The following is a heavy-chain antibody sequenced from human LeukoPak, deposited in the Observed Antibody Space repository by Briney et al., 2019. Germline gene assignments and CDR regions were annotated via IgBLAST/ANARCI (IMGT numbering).Heavy chain of an antibody. J-gene: IGHJ4*02. V-gene: IGHV5-51*01. Sequence: GESLKISCKGSGYSFTSYWIGWVRQMPGKGLEWMGIIYPGDSDTRYSPSFQGQVTISADKSISTAYLQWSSLKAEDTATYYCARYFCGGGSCYPFDYWGQGTLVTVSS. D-gene: IGHD2-15*01. CDR3: ARYFCGGGSCYPFDY. CDR1: GYSFTSYW. CDR2: IYPGDSDT.